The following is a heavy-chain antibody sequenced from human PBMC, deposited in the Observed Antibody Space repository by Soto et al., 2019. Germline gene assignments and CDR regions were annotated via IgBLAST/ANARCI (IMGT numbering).Heavy chain of an antibody. CDR3: ARHQTNGLVAGNSVDYYYGMDV. CDR1: GYSFTSYW. V-gene: IGHV5-51*01. CDR2: IYPGDSDT. D-gene: IGHD6-19*01. Sequence: GESLKISCKGSGYSFTSYWIGWVRQMPGKGLEWMGIIYPGDSDTRYSPSFQGQVTISADKSISTAYLQWSSLKASDTAMYYCARHQTNGLVAGNSVDYYYGMDVWGQGTTVTVSS. J-gene: IGHJ6*02.